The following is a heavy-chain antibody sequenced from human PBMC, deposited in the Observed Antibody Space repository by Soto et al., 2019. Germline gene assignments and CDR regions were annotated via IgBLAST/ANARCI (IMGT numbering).Heavy chain of an antibody. Sequence: QVQLQESGPGLVKPSQTLSLTCTVSGGSISSGNYYWSWIRQHPGKGLEWIGYIYYSGSTYYNPSLKSRVTLSVDTSKNQLSLTLSSVTAADTAVYYCARSLGVSSLDYWGQGTLVTVSS. J-gene: IGHJ4*02. CDR2: IYYSGST. CDR1: GGSISSGNYY. V-gene: IGHV4-31*03. CDR3: ARSLGVSSLDY. D-gene: IGHD3-16*01.